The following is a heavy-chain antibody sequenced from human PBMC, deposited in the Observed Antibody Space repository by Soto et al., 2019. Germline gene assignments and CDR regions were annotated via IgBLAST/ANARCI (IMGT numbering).Heavy chain of an antibody. CDR2: IYYSGST. J-gene: IGHJ6*02. D-gene: IGHD5-18*01. CDR1: GGSISSSSYY. Sequence: QLQLQESGPGLVKPSETLSLTCTVSGGSISSSSYYWGWIRQPPGKGLEWIGSIYYSGSTYYNPSLQSRVTISVDTSKNQFSPKLSCVNAADTAVYYCARTVDTAMVRICLYYYYGMDVWGQGTTVTVSS. CDR3: ARTVDTAMVRICLYYYYGMDV. V-gene: IGHV4-39*01.